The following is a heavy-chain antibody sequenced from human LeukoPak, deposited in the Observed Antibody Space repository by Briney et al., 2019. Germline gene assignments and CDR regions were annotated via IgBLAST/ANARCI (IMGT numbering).Heavy chain of an antibody. CDR1: GYTFSSYY. CDR3: ARDSPDRIGPFDY. D-gene: IGHD2-15*01. J-gene: IGHJ4*02. Sequence: ASVTVSCKASGYTFSSYYMHWVRQAPGQGLEWMGIINPSGGSPNYAQKFQGRVTMTRDTSTSTVHMELGSLRSEDTAVYYCARDSPDRIGPFDYWGQGALVTVSS. V-gene: IGHV1-46*01. CDR2: INPSGGSP.